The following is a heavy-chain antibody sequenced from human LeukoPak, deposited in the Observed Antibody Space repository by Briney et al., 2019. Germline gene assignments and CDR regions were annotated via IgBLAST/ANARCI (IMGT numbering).Heavy chain of an antibody. CDR2: IDPSDSYT. J-gene: IGHJ4*02. Sequence: GESLKISFKGSGYRFTSYWISWVRQMPGKGLEWMGRIDPSDSYTNYSPSFQGHVTISADKSISTAYLQWSSLKASDTAMYYCARHMYYDLTFDYWGQGTLVTVSS. D-gene: IGHD3-16*01. CDR3: ARHMYYDLTFDY. V-gene: IGHV5-10-1*01. CDR1: GYRFTSYW.